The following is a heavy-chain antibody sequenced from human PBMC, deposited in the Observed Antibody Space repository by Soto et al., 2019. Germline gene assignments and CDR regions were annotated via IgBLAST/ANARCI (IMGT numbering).Heavy chain of an antibody. D-gene: IGHD3-16*01. Sequence: EAQLLDSGGRLVQPGGSLRLSCAASGFTFSNYAMTWVRQGPGKGLEWVSGISGSGGRSYYADSVKGRFTISRDNSKSTLYLQMNSLRAEDTAVYYCAKAYFVWSSEQPYYFDYWGQGTLVTVSS. CDR1: GFTFSNYA. V-gene: IGHV3-23*01. CDR3: AKAYFVWSSEQPYYFDY. J-gene: IGHJ4*02. CDR2: ISGSGGRS.